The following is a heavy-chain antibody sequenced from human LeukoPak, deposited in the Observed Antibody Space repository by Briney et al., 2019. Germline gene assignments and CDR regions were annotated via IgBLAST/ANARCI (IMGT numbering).Heavy chain of an antibody. J-gene: IGHJ5*02. CDR3: AKQPYSSNWYRWFDP. CDR2: ISGSGGTT. Sequence: PGGSLRLSCAASGFTFSSYAMSWVRQAPGKGLEWVSAISGSGGTTYYADSVKGRFTISRDNSKNTLYLQMNSLRAEDTAVYYCAKQPYSSNWYRWFDPWGQGTLVTVSS. D-gene: IGHD6-13*01. CDR1: GFTFSSYA. V-gene: IGHV3-23*01.